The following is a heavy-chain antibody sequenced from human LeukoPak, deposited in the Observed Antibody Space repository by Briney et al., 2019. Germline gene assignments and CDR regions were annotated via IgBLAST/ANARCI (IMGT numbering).Heavy chain of an antibody. CDR1: GYTFTGYY. D-gene: IGHD2-2*01. CDR2: INPNSGST. J-gene: IGHJ1*01. CDR3: ARDQGDANIVVVPAAPAQYFQH. V-gene: IGHV1-2*02. Sequence: ASVKVSCKASGYTFTGYYMHWVRQAPGQGLEWMGWINPNSGSTNYAQKFQGRVTMTRDTSISTAYMELSRLRSDDTAVYYCARDQGDANIVVVPAAPAQYFQHWGQGTLVTVSS.